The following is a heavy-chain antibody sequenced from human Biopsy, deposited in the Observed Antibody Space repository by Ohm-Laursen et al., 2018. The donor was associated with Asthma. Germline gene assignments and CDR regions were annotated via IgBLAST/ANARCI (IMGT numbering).Heavy chain of an antibody. V-gene: IGHV3-48*01. J-gene: IGHJ4*02. Sequence: SLRLSCAASGFTFSSYSMNWVRQAPGKGLEWVSYISSSTIYYADSVKGRFTISRDNAKNTLYLQMNSLRAEDTAVYYCARDPAGYYYFDYWGQGTLVTVSS. CDR1: GFTFSSYS. CDR2: ISSSTI. CDR3: ARDPAGYYYFDY. D-gene: IGHD3-22*01.